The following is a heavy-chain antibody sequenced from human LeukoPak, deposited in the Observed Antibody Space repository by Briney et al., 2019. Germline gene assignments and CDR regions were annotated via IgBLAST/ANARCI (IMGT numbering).Heavy chain of an antibody. CDR2: ISSSGTTI. CDR3: ARDGYDFWSGYYYFDY. J-gene: IGHJ4*02. V-gene: IGHV3-11*04. Sequence: NTGRSLRLSCAASGFTFSDYYMTWIRQAPGKGLEWVSYISSSGTTIYYADSVKGRFTISRDNAENSLYLQMNSLRAEDTAVYYCARDGYDFWSGYYYFDYWGQGTLVTVSS. CDR1: GFTFSDYY. D-gene: IGHD3-3*01.